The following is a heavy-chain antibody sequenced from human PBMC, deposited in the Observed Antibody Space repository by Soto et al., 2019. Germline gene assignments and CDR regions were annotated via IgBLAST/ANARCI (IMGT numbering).Heavy chain of an antibody. D-gene: IGHD1-26*01. V-gene: IGHV4-39*01. Sequence: SETLSLSCIVSGDSINSRSYYWGWIRQPPGKGLEWIGSIYYSGTTYYNSSLKSRITISVDTSRNQFSLRLSSVTAADTAVYYCVRRGAGASDFDFWGQGILVTVSS. J-gene: IGHJ4*02. CDR3: VRRGAGASDFDF. CDR1: GDSINSRSYY. CDR2: IYYSGTT.